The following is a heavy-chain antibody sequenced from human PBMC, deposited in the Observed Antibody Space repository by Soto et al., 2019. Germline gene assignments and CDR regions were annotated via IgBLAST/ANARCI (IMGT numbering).Heavy chain of an antibody. CDR1: GVSIRSSKW. J-gene: IGHJ4*02. D-gene: IGHD5-18*01. Sequence: QVQLQESGPGLVKPSGTLSLTCAVSGVSIRSSKWWSWVRQSPGKGLEWIGESYHSGSTNYNPSLMSRVAISTDESKNQFSLRLSSVTAADTAVYYCARSGYSDGYDVFDYWGQGTLGSVSS. CDR2: SYHSGST. V-gene: IGHV4-4*02. CDR3: ARSGYSDGYDVFDY.